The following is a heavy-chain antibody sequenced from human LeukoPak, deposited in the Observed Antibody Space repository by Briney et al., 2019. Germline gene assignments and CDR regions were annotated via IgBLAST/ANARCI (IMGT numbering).Heavy chain of an antibody. V-gene: IGHV1-2*02. Sequence: ASVKVSCKASGYSFTSYDIIWVRQATGQGLEWMGWINPNSGGTNYAQKFQGRVTLTRDTSINTAYMELSRLTSDDTAIYYCARVNDGGVWFDPWGQGTLVTVSS. D-gene: IGHD3-10*01. CDR1: GYSFTSYD. J-gene: IGHJ5*02. CDR3: ARVNDGGVWFDP. CDR2: INPNSGGT.